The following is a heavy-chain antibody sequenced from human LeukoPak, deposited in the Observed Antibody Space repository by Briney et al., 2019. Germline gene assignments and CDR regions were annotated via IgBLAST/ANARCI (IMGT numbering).Heavy chain of an antibody. CDR2: IFWDDDK. V-gene: IGHV2-5*02. D-gene: IGHD3-22*01. J-gene: IGHJ4*02. CDR1: GFSLSTSGVG. Sequence: SGPTLVNPTQTLTLTCTFSGFSLSTSGVGVAWIRQPPGKAPEWLALIFWDDDKRYRPSQETRLTIHKDTSKNQVVLTMTNMAPLDSATYYCAHTYYDISSAYYFDFWGQGTLVTVSS. CDR3: AHTYYDISSAYYFDF.